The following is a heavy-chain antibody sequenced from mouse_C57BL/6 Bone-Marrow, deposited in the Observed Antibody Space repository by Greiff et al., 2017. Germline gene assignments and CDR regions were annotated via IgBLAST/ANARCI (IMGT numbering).Heavy chain of an antibody. D-gene: IGHD1-1*01. CDR2: IYPGDGDT. V-gene: IGHV1-82*01. J-gene: IGHJ4*01. Sequence: QVQLPQSGPELVKPGASVKISCKASGYAFRSSWMNWVEQRPGKGLEWIGRIYPGDGDTNYNGKFKGKATLTADKSSSTAYMQLSCLTSDDSAVYFCAREGSSPLYAMDYWGQGTSVTVSS. CDR3: AREGSSPLYAMDY. CDR1: GYAFRSSW.